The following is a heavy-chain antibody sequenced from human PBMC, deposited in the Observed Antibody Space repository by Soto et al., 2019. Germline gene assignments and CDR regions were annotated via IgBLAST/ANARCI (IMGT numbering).Heavy chain of an antibody. J-gene: IGHJ4*02. CDR2: FYYTGST. CDR3: AGGTDGKKVAY. D-gene: IGHD5-12*01. CDR1: GGSVSSEHYY. Sequence: QVQLQESGPGLVKSSETLSLTCTVSGGSVSSEHYYWNWIRQPPGKGLEWIGYFYYTGSTNHNPSLESRLTMSVDMSKNHFSLKLSSVTAADTAVYYCAGGTDGKKVAYWGQGTLVTVSS. V-gene: IGHV4-61*03.